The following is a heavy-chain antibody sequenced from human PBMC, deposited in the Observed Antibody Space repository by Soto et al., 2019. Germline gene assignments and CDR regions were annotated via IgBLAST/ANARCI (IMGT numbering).Heavy chain of an antibody. D-gene: IGHD2-2*01. CDR2: ISGSGGST. Sequence: GGSLRLSCAASGFTFSSYAMSWVRQAPGKGLEWVSAISGSGGSTYYADSVKGRFTISRDNSKNTLYLQMNSLRAEDTAVYYCAKGVRDCSSTSCPHPYYYYMDVWGKGTTVTVSS. CDR1: GFTFSSYA. CDR3: AKGVRDCSSTSCPHPYYYYMDV. J-gene: IGHJ6*03. V-gene: IGHV3-23*01.